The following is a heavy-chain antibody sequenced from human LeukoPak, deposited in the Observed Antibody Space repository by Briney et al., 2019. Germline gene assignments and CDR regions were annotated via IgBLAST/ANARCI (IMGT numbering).Heavy chain of an antibody. CDR1: GGTFSSYA. CDR3: ARDPDYYGSGT. V-gene: IGHV1-69*04. CDR2: IIPILGIA. J-gene: IGHJ5*02. Sequence: SVKVSCKASGGTFSSYAISWVRQAPGQRLEWMGRIIPILGIANYAQKFQSRVTITADKSTSTAYMELSSLRSEDTAVYYCARDPDYYGSGTWGQGTLVTVSS. D-gene: IGHD3-10*01.